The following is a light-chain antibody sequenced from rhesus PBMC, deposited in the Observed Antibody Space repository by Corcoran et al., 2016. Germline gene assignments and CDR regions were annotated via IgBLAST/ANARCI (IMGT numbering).Light chain of an antibody. V-gene: IGKV1-32*02. CDR1: QGISSY. Sequence: DIQMSQSPSSLSASVGDRVTITCRASQGISSYLNWYQQKPGKAPKLLIYYANSLASGVPSRFSGSGAGTEVPLTISSLQPEDFATYYCQQGNSNPRTFGQGTKVEIK. CDR2: YAN. J-gene: IGKJ1*01. CDR3: QQGNSNPRT.